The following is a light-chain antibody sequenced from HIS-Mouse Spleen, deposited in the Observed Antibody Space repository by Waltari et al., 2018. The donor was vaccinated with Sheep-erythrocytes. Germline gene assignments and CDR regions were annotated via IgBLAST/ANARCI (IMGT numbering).Light chain of an antibody. CDR3: QAWDSSTEV. CDR2: QDS. CDR1: KLGDKY. V-gene: IGLV3-1*01. Sequence: SYELTQPPSVSVSPGQTASITCSGDKLGDKYACWYQQKPGQSPVLVIYQDSKRPSGSAERFSGSNSGSTATLTISGTQAMDEADYYCQAWDSSTEVFGGGTKLTVL. J-gene: IGLJ2*01.